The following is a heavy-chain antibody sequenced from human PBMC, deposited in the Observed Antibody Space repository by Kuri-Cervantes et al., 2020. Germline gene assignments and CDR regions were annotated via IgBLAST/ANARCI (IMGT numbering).Heavy chain of an antibody. J-gene: IGHJ6*02. V-gene: IGHV3-74*01. CDR1: GLAFSTYW. CDR2: IHGDGSGV. CDR3: AKEGGSYYAYYYYGMDV. Sequence: GESLKISCAASGLAFSTYWMHWVRQVPGKGLVWVSQIHGDGSGVTYADSVKGRFTISRDNAKNILYLHMNSLRAEDTAVYYCAKEGGSYYAYYYYGMDVWGQGTTVTVSS. D-gene: IGHD1-26*01.